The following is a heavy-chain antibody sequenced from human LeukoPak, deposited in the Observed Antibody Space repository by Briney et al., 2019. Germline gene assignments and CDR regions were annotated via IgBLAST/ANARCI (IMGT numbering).Heavy chain of an antibody. J-gene: IGHJ3*02. V-gene: IGHV4-61*02. D-gene: IGHD6-13*01. CDR2: IYTSGST. Sequence: PSQTLSLTCTVSGGSISSGSYYWSWIRQPAGKGLEWIGRIYTSGSTYYNPSLKSRVTISVDTSKNQFSLKLSSVTAADTAVYYCARGAGGSSWYSDAFDIWGQGTMVTVSS. CDR3: ARGAGGSSWYSDAFDI. CDR1: GGSISSGSYY.